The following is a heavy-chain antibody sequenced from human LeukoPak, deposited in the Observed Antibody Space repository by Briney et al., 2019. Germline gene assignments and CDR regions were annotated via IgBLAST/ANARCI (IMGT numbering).Heavy chain of an antibody. J-gene: IGHJ2*01. V-gene: IGHV3-23*01. D-gene: IGHD3-9*01. CDR3: AKEEYDILTGYPHWYFDL. CDR2: ISGSGGST. CDR1: GFTFSSYA. Sequence: PGGSLRLSCAASGFTFSSYAMSWVRQAPGKGLEWVSAISGSGGSTYYADSVKGRFTISRDNSKNTLYLQMNSLRAEDTAVYYCAKEEYDILTGYPHWYFDLWGRGTLVTVSS.